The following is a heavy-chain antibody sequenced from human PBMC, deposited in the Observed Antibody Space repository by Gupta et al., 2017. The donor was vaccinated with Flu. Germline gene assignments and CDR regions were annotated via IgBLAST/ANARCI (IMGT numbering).Heavy chain of an antibody. Sequence: SWVRQAPGQGLEWMGGVLPIFGTANDAQKFQGRVTITADQSTNTVYMELSSLRFEDTAMYYCARSMDNWNFDYWGQGTLVTVSS. D-gene: IGHD1-20*01. V-gene: IGHV1-69*01. CDR2: VLPIFGTA. CDR3: ARSMDNWNFDY. J-gene: IGHJ4*02.